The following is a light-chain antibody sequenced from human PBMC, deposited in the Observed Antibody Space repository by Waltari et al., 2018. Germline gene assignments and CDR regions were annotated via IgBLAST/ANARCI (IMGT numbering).Light chain of an antibody. Sequence: HSVFDRSQKKKDPAGYQHKPGQPPKWLFYWASTRESGVPDRCSASGCGTDCTLTINNLQAEDVAVYYSQQYDRSRTFGQGTKVESK. J-gene: IGKJ1*01. CDR1: HSVFDRSQKKKD. CDR2: WAS. CDR3: QQYDRSRT. V-gene: IGKV4-1*01.